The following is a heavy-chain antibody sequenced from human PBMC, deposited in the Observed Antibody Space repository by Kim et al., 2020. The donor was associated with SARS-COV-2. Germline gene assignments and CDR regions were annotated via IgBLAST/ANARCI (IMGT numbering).Heavy chain of an antibody. CDR3: ATHRGGY. CDR2: INHSGST. V-gene: IGHV4-34*01. CDR1: GGSFSGYY. D-gene: IGHD2-15*01. J-gene: IGHJ4*02. Sequence: SETLSLTCAVYGGSFSGYYWSWIRQPPGRGLEWIGEINHSGSTNYNPSLKSRVTISVDTSKNQFSLKLSSVTAADTAVYYCATHRGGYWGQGTLVTVSS.